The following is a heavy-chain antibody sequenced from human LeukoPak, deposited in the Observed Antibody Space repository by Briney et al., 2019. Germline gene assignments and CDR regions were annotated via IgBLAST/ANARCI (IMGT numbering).Heavy chain of an antibody. CDR2: IRYDGSNK. V-gene: IGHV3-30*02. J-gene: IGHJ6*03. D-gene: IGHD6-13*01. CDR3: ARSSSSWRDYYYYYMDV. CDR1: GFTFSRYG. Sequence: SGGSLRLSCAASGFTFSRYGMHWVRQAPGKGLEWVAFIRYDGSNKYYADSVKGRFTISRDNSKNTLYLQMNSLRAEDTAVYYCARSSSSWRDYYYYYMDVWGKGTTVTVSS.